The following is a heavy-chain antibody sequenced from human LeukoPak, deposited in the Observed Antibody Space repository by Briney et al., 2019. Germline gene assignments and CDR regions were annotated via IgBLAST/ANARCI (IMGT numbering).Heavy chain of an antibody. D-gene: IGHD1-14*01. CDR3: ARRNPDSFEAFDI. V-gene: IGHV5-51*01. Sequence: GESLKISCQVSGYSFTSYWIGWVRQMPGKGLEWMGIIYPGDSDTRYSPSFQGQVTISADKSISTAYLQWSSLKASDTAMYYCARRNPDSFEAFDIWGQGTMVTVSS. CDR2: IYPGDSDT. J-gene: IGHJ3*02. CDR1: GYSFTSYW.